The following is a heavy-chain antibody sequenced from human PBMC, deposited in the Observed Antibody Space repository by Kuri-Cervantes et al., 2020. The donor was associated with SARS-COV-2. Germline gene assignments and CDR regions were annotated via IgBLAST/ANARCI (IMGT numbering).Heavy chain of an antibody. CDR2: IKQDGSEK. CDR1: GFTFSSYA. V-gene: IGHV3-7*01. CDR3: ARWGVYYFDY. D-gene: IGHD3-16*01. Sequence: GESLKISCAASGFTFSSYAMSWVRQAPGEGLEWVANIKQDGSEKYYVDPVKGRFTISRDNAKNSLYLQMNSLRAEDTAVYYCARWGVYYFDYWGQGTLVTVSS. J-gene: IGHJ4*02.